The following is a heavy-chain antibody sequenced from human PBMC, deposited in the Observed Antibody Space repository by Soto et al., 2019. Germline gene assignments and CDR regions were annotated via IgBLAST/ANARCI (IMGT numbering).Heavy chain of an antibody. CDR1: GGTFSSYA. J-gene: IGHJ6*02. D-gene: IGHD5-12*01. CDR3: ARDSEWLLLNSYYYYGMDV. V-gene: IGHV1-69*06. CDR2: IIPIFGTA. Sequence: QVQLVQSGAEVKKPGSSVKVSCNASGGTFSSYAISWVRQAPGQGLEWMGGIIPIFGTANYAQKFQGRVTITADKSTSTACMELSSLRSEETAVYYCARDSEWLLLNSYYYYGMDVWGQGTTVTVSS.